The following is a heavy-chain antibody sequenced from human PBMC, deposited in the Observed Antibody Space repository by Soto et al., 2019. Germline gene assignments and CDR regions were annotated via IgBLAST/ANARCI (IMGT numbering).Heavy chain of an antibody. D-gene: IGHD3-10*01. CDR3: ASPLWFGGTDY. Sequence: SETLSLTCTVSGGSISSSSYYWGWIRQPPGKGLEWIGSIYYSGSTYYNPSLKSRVTISVDTSKNQFSLKLSSVTAADTAVYYCASPLWFGGTDYWGQGTLVTVSS. V-gene: IGHV4-39*01. J-gene: IGHJ4*02. CDR2: IYYSGST. CDR1: GGSISSSSYY.